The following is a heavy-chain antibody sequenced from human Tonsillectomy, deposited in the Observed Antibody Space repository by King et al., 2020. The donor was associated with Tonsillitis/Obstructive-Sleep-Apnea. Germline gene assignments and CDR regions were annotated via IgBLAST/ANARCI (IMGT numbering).Heavy chain of an antibody. CDR1: GGSFSGYF. J-gene: IGHJ4*02. V-gene: IGHV4-34*01. CDR3: ATSLLYTTSPYYFDY. Sequence: VQLQQWGAGLLKPSETLSLTCAVYGGSFSGYFWSWIRQPPGKGLEWIGEINHSGSTNYNPSLKSRVTISLDTSKNQFSLKLTSVTAADTALYYCATSLLYTTSPYYFDYWGQGTLVPVSS. CDR2: INHSGST. D-gene: IGHD3-16*01.